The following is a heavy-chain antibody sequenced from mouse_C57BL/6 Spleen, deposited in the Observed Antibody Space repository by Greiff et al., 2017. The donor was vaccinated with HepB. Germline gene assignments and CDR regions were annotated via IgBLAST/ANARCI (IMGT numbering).Heavy chain of an antibody. CDR3: ARPLTITTVVAH. Sequence: QVQLQQPGAELVKPGASVKLSCKASGYTFTSYWMQWVKQRPGQGLEWIGEIDPSDSYTNYNQKFKGKATLTVDTSSSTAYMQLSSLTSEDSAVYYCARPLTITTVVAHWGQGTLVTVSA. D-gene: IGHD1-1*01. J-gene: IGHJ3*01. CDR1: GYTFTSYW. V-gene: IGHV1-50*01. CDR2: IDPSDSYT.